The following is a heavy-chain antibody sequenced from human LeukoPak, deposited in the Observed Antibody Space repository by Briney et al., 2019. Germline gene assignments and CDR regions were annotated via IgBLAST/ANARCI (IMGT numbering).Heavy chain of an antibody. V-gene: IGHV4-34*01. D-gene: IGHD3-22*01. J-gene: IGHJ6*02. CDR1: GGSFSGYY. CDR3: ARVQRRPGYYSSYYYCGMDV. Sequence: PSETLSLTCAVYGGSFSGYYWSWIRQPPGKGLEWIGEINHGGSTNYNPSLKSRVTISVDTSKNQFSLKLSSVTAADTAVYYCARVQRRPGYYSSYYYCGMDVWGQGTTVTVSS. CDR2: INHGGST.